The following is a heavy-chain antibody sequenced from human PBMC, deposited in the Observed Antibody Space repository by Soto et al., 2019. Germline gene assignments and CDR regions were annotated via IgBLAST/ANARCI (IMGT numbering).Heavy chain of an antibody. CDR2: SSNSGTFT. J-gene: IGHJ4*02. CDR1: GFSISDHY. V-gene: IGHV3-11*03. D-gene: IGHD3-10*02. Sequence: WGSLRLSCAASGFSISDHYIIFIRQAPGKGLEWVSYSSNSGTFTKYADSVKGRFSISRDNAKNSLYLEINSLRGEDTAIYYCARSGDNYNVLDYWGQGTPVTVSS. CDR3: ARSGDNYNVLDY.